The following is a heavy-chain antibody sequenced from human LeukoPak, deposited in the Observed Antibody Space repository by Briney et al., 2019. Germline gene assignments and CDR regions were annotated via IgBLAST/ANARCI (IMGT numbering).Heavy chain of an antibody. CDR3: ATLYGSSAGTFDI. CDR1: GGSLSSSSYY. V-gene: IGHV4-39*01. D-gene: IGHD6-6*01. J-gene: IGHJ3*02. Sequence: PSETLSLTCIVSGGSLSSSSYYWGWIRQPPGKGLEWIGSIYYSGSTYYNPSLKSRVTISVDSSKNQFSLKLSSVTAADTAVFYCATLYGSSAGTFDIWGQGTMVTASS. CDR2: IYYSGST.